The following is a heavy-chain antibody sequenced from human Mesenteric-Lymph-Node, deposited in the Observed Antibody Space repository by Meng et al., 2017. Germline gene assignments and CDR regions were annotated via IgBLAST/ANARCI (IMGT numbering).Heavy chain of an antibody. CDR1: GDSVSSNSAA. J-gene: IGHJ4*02. CDR3: ASWYFNY. Sequence: QVQLQQSGPGLVEPSQTLSLTCAISGDSVSSNSAAWHWIRQSPSRGLEWLGMTCYRSKWYYDYAVSLKSRITINPDTSRNQFSLQLNSVTPEDTAVYYCASWYFNYWGQGTLVTVSS. V-gene: IGHV6-1*01. CDR2: TCYRSKWYY.